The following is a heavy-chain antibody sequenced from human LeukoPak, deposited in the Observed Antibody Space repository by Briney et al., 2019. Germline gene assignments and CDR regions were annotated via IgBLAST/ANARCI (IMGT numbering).Heavy chain of an antibody. J-gene: IGHJ4*02. D-gene: IGHD6-13*01. CDR2: IYYSGST. Sequence: SETLSLTCTVSGGSISSYYWSWIRQPPGKGLEWIGYIYYSGSTNYNPSLKSRVTISVDTSKNQFSLKLSSVTAADTAVYYCASAGGAIAAAGRRGDFDYWGQGTLVTVSS. V-gene: IGHV4-59*12. CDR3: ASAGGAIAAAGRRGDFDY. CDR1: GGSISSYY.